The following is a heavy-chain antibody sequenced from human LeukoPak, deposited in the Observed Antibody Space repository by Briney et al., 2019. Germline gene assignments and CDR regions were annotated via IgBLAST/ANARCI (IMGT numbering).Heavy chain of an antibody. D-gene: IGHD3-10*01. J-gene: IGHJ3*02. CDR3: ARVLLWFGELTAFDI. CDR1: GYTFTGYY. Sequence: ASVKVSCKASGYTFTGYYMHWVRQAPGQGLEWMGWINPNSGGTNYAQDFHGRVTMTRDTSISTAYMELRRLRSDDTAVYYCARVLLWFGELTAFDIWGQGTMVTVSS. V-gene: IGHV1-2*02. CDR2: INPNSGGT.